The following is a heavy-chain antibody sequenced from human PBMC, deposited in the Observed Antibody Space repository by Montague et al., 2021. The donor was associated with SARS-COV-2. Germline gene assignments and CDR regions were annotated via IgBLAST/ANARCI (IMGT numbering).Heavy chain of an antibody. V-gene: IGHV4-59*08. CDR2: IYDSGNV. Sequence: SETLSLTCAVPGGSIRNYYWSWIRQPPGRGLEWIAYIYDSGNVDYNPSLKSRATILVDTSKNQFSLKLSSVTAADTAVYYCAAQTDYYYYSLDVWGQGTTATVS. J-gene: IGHJ6*02. CDR3: AAQTDYYYYSLDV. CDR1: GGSIRNYY.